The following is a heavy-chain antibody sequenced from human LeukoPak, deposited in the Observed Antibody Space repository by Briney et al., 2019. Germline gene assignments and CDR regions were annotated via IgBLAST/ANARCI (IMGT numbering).Heavy chain of an antibody. CDR2: INHSGST. CDR3: ARESGITGTTS. Sequence: PSETLSLTCAVSGGSISSGGYSWRWIREPPGKGLEWIGYINHSGSTYYNPSLKSRVTISVDRSKNQFSLKLSSVTAADTAVYYCARESGITGTTSWGQGTLVTVSS. CDR1: GGSISSGGYS. J-gene: IGHJ5*02. V-gene: IGHV4-30-2*01. D-gene: IGHD1-20*01.